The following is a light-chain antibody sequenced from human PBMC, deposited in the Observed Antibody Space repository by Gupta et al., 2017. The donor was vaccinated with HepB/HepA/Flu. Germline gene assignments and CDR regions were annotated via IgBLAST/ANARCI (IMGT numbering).Light chain of an antibody. Sequence: VVVTQSPLSLPVTLGQPASISCKSTQSLVYSDGRTYLNWFHQRPGQAPRRLIYLVSSRDSGILDTFNGSASDTERTLKISRVEAEDVGIYDGRQCEHGHLSFDDATRVQIK. CDR2: LVS. CDR3: RQCEHGHLS. V-gene: IGKV2-30*01. CDR1: QSLVYSDGRTY. J-gene: IGKJ4*01.